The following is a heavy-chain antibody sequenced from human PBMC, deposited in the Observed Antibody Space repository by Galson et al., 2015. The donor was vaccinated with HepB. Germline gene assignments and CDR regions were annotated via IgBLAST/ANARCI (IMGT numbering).Heavy chain of an antibody. CDR1: GGSISTGGHF. Sequence: TLSLTCTVAGGSISTGGHFWSWIRQHPGKGLEWIGYIYYSGSSYFNPSLKSRLTISVDTSKNQFSLTLSSVTAADTAVYYCARVMWDTGMDVHFNWFDPWGQGTLVTVSS. D-gene: IGHD5-18*01. CDR3: ARVMWDTGMDVHFNWFDP. V-gene: IGHV4-31*03. CDR2: IYYSGSS. J-gene: IGHJ5*02.